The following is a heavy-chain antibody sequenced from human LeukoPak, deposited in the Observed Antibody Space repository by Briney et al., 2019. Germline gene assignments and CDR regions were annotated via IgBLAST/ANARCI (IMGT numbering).Heavy chain of an antibody. CDR3: ARGKYQLPADHLDY. CDR1: GYSISSGYY. CDR2: IYHSGST. D-gene: IGHD2-2*01. Sequence: PSETLSLTCAVSGYSISSGYYWGWIRQPPGKGLEWIGSIYHSGSTYYNPSLKSRVTISGDTSKNQFSLKLSSVTAADTAVYYCARGKYQLPADHLDYWGQGTLVTVSS. J-gene: IGHJ4*02. V-gene: IGHV4-38-2*01.